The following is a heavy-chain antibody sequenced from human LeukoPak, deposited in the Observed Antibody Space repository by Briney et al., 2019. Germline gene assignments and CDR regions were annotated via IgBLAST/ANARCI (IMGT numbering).Heavy chain of an antibody. CDR2: ILYDGHKI. Sequence: PGGSLRLSCAASGFTFSTYGMHWVRQASGKGREWVAFILYDGHKIYNADSVKGRFTISRDNSKNTLYLQMNSLRPEDTALNHCVKDERSNRVNAGTLLDYWGQGALVSVSS. V-gene: IGHV3-30*02. J-gene: IGHJ4*02. CDR3: VKDERSNRVNAGTLLDY. D-gene: IGHD1-14*01. CDR1: GFTFSTYG.